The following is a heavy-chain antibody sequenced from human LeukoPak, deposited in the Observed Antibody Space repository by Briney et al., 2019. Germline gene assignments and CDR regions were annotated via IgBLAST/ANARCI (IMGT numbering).Heavy chain of an antibody. CDR1: GYSITSGYY. Sequence: SETLSLTCTVSGYSITSGYYWGWIRQPPGKGLEWIGSIYYSGSTYNNPSLKSRVTMSVDTTKSQFSLKLSSVTAADTAAYYCARGFYSVDYWGQGTLVTVSS. CDR3: ARGFYSVDY. V-gene: IGHV4-38-2*02. J-gene: IGHJ4*02. D-gene: IGHD2-15*01. CDR2: IYYSGST.